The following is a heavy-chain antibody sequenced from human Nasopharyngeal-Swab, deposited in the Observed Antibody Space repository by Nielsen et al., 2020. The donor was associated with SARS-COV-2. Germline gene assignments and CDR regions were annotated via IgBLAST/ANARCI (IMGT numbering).Heavy chain of an antibody. J-gene: IGHJ4*02. CDR2: IRNKHDSYSA. Sequence: VRQAPGKRLEWVGRIRNKHDSYSADYDVSVKGRFTISRDDSANSLYLQMNSLKTEDTAVYFCVREKWYSLDYWGQGTLVTVSS. CDR3: VREKWYSLDY. D-gene: IGHD1-1*01. V-gene: IGHV3-72*01.